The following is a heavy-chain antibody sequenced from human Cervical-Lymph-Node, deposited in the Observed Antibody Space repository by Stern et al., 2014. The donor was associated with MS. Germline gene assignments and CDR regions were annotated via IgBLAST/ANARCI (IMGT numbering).Heavy chain of an antibody. J-gene: IGHJ6*02. V-gene: IGHV1-69*09. Sequence: VQLLESGAEVKKPGSSVKVSCKASGGTFSSYAISWVRQAPGQGLEWMGRIIPILGIANYAQKFQGRVTITADKSTSTAYMELSSLRSEDTAVYYCARAGYSYGYSYYYYGMDVWGQGTTVTVSS. D-gene: IGHD5-18*01. CDR3: ARAGYSYGYSYYYYGMDV. CDR1: GGTFSSYA. CDR2: IIPILGIA.